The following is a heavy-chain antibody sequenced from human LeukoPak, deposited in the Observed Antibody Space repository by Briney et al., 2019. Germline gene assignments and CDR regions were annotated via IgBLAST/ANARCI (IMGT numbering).Heavy chain of an antibody. J-gene: IGHJ3*02. Sequence: AESLKISCKGSGYIFTSYCIGWVRQMPGKVLEWMGIIYPGDSGTRYSPSFQGQVTISADKSISTAYLQWSSLKASDTAMYYCARQIFSDAFDIWGQGTMVTVSS. V-gene: IGHV5-51*01. CDR1: GYIFTSYC. D-gene: IGHD3-9*01. CDR3: ARQIFSDAFDI. CDR2: IYPGDSGT.